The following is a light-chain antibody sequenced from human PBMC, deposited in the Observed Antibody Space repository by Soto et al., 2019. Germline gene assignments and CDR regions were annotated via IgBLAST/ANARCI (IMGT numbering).Light chain of an antibody. CDR3: LQDHNYPWT. V-gene: IGKV1-6*02. J-gene: IGKJ1*01. CDR1: QDIGND. Sequence: IPMTQSPSSLSVSIIDRVTITCRASQDIGNDLGWYQQRPGEAPKLLLYAASTLRSGVPSRFSGSGSGTHFALTINSLQPEDSATYFCLQDHNYPWTFGQGTKVEI. CDR2: AAS.